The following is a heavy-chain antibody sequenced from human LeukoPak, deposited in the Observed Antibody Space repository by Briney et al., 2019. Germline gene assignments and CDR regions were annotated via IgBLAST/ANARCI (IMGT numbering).Heavy chain of an antibody. V-gene: IGHV4-59*01. D-gene: IGHD6-13*01. CDR2: VYYTGSI. CDR1: DDSFSNYY. J-gene: IGHJ4*02. Sequence: SETLSLTCTVSDDSFSNYYWSWVRQPPGKGLEWIGYVYYTGSINYNPSLESRVAITVDTSKTQFSLKMTSVTTEDTAIYYCARLDSRYEQQLVYDLDYWGQGMLVTVSS. CDR3: ARLDSRYEQQLVYDLDY.